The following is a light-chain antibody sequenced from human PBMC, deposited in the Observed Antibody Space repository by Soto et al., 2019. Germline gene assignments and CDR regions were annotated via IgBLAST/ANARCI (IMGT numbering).Light chain of an antibody. Sequence: QSALTQPRSVSGSPGQSVTISCTGTSSDVGGYNYVSWYQQHPGKAPKLMICDVSNRPSGVPDRFSGSRSGNTASLTISGLQAEDEADYYCSSYATSSPYVFGPGTKVTVL. CDR3: SSYATSSPYV. J-gene: IGLJ1*01. V-gene: IGLV2-11*01. CDR1: SSDVGGYNY. CDR2: DVS.